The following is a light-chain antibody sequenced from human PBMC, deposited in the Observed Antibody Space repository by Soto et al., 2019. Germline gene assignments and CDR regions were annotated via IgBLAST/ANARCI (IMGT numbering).Light chain of an antibody. V-gene: IGLV2-14*03. Sequence: QSALTQPASVSGSPGQSITISCTGTSSDVGGYNFVSWYQQHPGKAPKLMIFEVTSRPSGVSNRFSGSKSGNTASLTISGLQPEYEADYYCSSYTTSSTLVFGTGTKLTVL. CDR3: SSYTTSSTLV. CDR1: SSDVGGYNF. J-gene: IGLJ1*01. CDR2: EVT.